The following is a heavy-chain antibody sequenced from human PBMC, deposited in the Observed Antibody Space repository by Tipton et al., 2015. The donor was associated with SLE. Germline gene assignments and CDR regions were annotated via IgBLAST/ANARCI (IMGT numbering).Heavy chain of an antibody. CDR2: IYYSGST. D-gene: IGHD5-12*01. CDR1: GGSFSGYY. J-gene: IGHJ4*02. V-gene: IGHV4-34*01. Sequence: TLSLTCAVYGGSFSGYYWSWIRQPPGKGLEWIGSIYYSGSTNYNPSLKSRVTISVDTSKNQFSLKLSSVTAADTAVYYCASHSGYEGYWGQGTLVTVSS. CDR3: ASHSGYEGY.